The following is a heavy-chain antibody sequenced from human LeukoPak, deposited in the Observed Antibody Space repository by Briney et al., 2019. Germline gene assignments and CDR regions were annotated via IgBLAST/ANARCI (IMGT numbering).Heavy chain of an antibody. Sequence: GGSLRLSCAASGFTVSGNYMIWVRQTPGKRLEWVSLIYSGGNTYYTDSVKGRFTISRDNSENTLYLQMNSLRTEDTAVYYCARVSDYYVSGHFDYWGQGTLVTVSS. CDR2: IYSGGNT. J-gene: IGHJ4*02. D-gene: IGHD3-10*01. CDR3: ARVSDYYVSGHFDY. CDR1: GFTVSGNY. V-gene: IGHV3-53*01.